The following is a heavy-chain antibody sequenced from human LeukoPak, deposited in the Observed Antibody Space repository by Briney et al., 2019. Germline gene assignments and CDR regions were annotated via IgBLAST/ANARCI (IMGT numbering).Heavy chain of an antibody. CDR3: AKGPSGYYYYYMDV. V-gene: IGHV3-23*01. CDR2: ISGSGGST. J-gene: IGHJ6*03. Sequence: PGGSLRLSCAASGFIFNNYAMSWVRQGPGKGLEWVSAISGSGGSTYYADSVKGRFTISRDNSKNTLYLQMNSLRAEDTAVYYCAKGPSGYYYYYMDVWGKGTTVTVS. CDR1: GFIFNNYA.